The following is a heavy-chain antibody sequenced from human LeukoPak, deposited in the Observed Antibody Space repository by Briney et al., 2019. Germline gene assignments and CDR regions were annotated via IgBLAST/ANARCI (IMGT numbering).Heavy chain of an antibody. CDR3: AGSSVERQQLARFDY. CDR1: GYTFTSYS. Sequence: ASVKVSCKASGYTFTSYSISWVRQAPGQGPEWMGWMSAYNGNTIYAQKVKGRVTMSRDTSTSTVYMELSSLRSEDTAVYYCAGSSVERQQLARFDYWGQGTLVTVSS. CDR2: MSAYNGNT. J-gene: IGHJ4*02. V-gene: IGHV1-18*01. D-gene: IGHD6-13*01.